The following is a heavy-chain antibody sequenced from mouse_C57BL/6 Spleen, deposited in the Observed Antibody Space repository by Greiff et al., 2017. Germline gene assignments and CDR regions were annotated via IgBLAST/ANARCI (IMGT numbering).Heavy chain of an antibody. J-gene: IGHJ1*03. V-gene: IGHV7-1*01. CDR3: ARDAVDGYHWYFDV. D-gene: IGHD2-3*01. CDR1: GFTFSDFY. Sequence: EVKVVESGGGLVQSGRSLRLSCATSGFTFSDFYMEWVSQAPGQGLEWIAASRNKANDYTTEYSASVKGRFIVARDTSQSILYLQMNALRAEDTAIYYCARDAVDGYHWYFDVWGTGTTVTVSS. CDR2: SRNKANDYTT.